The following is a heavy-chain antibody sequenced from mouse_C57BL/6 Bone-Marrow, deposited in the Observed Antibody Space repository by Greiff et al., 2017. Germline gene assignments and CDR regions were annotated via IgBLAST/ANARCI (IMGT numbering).Heavy chain of an antibody. CDR2: IYPGSGIT. CDR3: ASLITTVVGYYFDY. V-gene: IGHV1-55*01. CDR1: GYTFTSYW. Sequence: VQLQQPGAELVKPGASVKMSCKASGYTFTSYWITWVKQRPGQGLEWIGDIYPGSGITNYNEKFKSKATLTVDTSSSTAYMQPSSLTSEDSAVYYCASLITTVVGYYFDYWGQGTTLTVSS. J-gene: IGHJ2*01. D-gene: IGHD1-1*01.